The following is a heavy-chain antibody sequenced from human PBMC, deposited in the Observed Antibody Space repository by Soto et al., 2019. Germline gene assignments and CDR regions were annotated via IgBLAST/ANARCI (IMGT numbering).Heavy chain of an antibody. CDR3: AKDLGPPFVDTAMVSCLDY. V-gene: IGHV3-30*18. D-gene: IGHD5-18*01. CDR1: GFTFSSYG. Sequence: QVQLVESGGGVVQPGRSLRLSCAASGFTFSSYGMHWVRQAPGKGLEWVAVISYDGSNKYYADSVKGRFTISRDNSKNTLYLQMNSLRAEDTAVYYCAKDLGPPFVDTAMVSCLDYWGQGTLVTVSS. CDR2: ISYDGSNK. J-gene: IGHJ4*02.